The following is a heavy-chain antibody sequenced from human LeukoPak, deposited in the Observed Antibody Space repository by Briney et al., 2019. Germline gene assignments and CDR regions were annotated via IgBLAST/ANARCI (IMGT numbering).Heavy chain of an antibody. Sequence: ASVKVSGKASGYTFTSYGISWVRQAPGQGLEWMGWISAYNGNTNYAQKLQGRVTMTTDTSTSTAYMELRSLRSDDTAVYYCARDTTISNYYGMDVWGQGTTVTVSS. CDR1: GYTFTSYG. J-gene: IGHJ6*02. CDR3: ARDTTISNYYGMDV. V-gene: IGHV1-18*01. CDR2: ISAYNGNT. D-gene: IGHD3-3*01.